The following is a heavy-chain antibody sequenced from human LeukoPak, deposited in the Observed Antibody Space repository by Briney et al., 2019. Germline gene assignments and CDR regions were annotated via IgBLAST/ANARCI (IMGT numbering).Heavy chain of an antibody. J-gene: IGHJ4*02. CDR1: GFTFSNAW. CDR3: TTGRGYSYGPPY. D-gene: IGHD5-18*01. V-gene: IGHV3-15*01. CDR2: IKSKTDGGTT. Sequence: PGGSLRLSCAASGFTFSNAWMSWVRQAPGKGLEWVGRIKSKTDGGTTDYAAPVKGRFTISRDDSKNTLYLQMNSLKTEDTAVYYCTTGRGYSYGPPYWGQGTLVTVSS.